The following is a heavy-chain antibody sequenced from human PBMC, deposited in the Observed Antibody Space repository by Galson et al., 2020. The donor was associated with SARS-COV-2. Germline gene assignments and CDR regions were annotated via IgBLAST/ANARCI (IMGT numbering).Heavy chain of an antibody. V-gene: IGHV1-69*06. CDR1: GGTFSSYS. D-gene: IGHD2-15*01. Sequence: ASVTLSCQASGGTFSSYSTSWVRQTPGKGLEWMRRLLPISRKANYAQKFQGRVTITADKSTSTAYMELSSLRSEDTAVYYCARPLVVAVAAQSDACDIWGQGTMVTVSS. J-gene: IGHJ3*02. CDR2: LLPISRKA. CDR3: ARPLVVAVAAQSDACDI.